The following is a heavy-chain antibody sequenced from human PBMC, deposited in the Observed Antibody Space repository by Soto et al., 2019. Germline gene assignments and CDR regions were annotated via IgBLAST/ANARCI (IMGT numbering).Heavy chain of an antibody. CDR2: IYSGGST. V-gene: IGHV3-66*01. D-gene: IGHD6-13*01. CDR1: GFAVSSNY. CDR3: ARDLIAAAGTVAY. Sequence: GGSLRLSCAASGFAVSSNYMSWVRQAPGKGLEWVSLIYSGGSTYYADSVKGRFTISRDFSLNTLYPQMNSLRVEDTAVYYCARDLIAAAGTVAYWGQGTLVTVSS. J-gene: IGHJ4*02.